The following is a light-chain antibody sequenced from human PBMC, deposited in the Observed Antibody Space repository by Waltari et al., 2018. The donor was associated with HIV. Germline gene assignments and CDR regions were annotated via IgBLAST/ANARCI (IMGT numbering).Light chain of an antibody. V-gene: IGKV4-1*01. CDR2: WAS. Sequence: IILTQSPDSLPVPLGGRATAHCTSSQTIMNSHNRKTYLAWYRQRPGQSPKLLIYWASSRESGVPGRFIGGGSGTDFSLTITNVQSDDVAIYYCQQYFSTPRTFGRGTKLEIK. CDR3: QQYFSTPRT. CDR1: QTIMNSHNRKTY. J-gene: IGKJ2*01.